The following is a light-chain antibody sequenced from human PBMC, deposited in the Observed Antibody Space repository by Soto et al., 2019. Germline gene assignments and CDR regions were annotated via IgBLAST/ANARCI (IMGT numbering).Light chain of an antibody. CDR2: EGS. CDR1: SRDVGSYNL. CDR3: CSYAGSSTWV. Sequence: QSALTQPASVSGSPGQSITISCTGTSRDVGSYNLVSWYQQHPGKAPTLIISEGSERPSGLSNRFSGSKSGNTASLTISGLQAEDEADYYCCSYAGSSTWVFGGGTKLTVL. V-gene: IGLV2-23*01. J-gene: IGLJ3*02.